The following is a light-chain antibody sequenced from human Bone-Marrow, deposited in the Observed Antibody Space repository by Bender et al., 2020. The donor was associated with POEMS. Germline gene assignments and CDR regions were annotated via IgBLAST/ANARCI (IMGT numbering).Light chain of an antibody. V-gene: IGLV1-51*01. J-gene: IGLJ2*01. CDR2: DNN. Sequence: QSVLTQPPSVSAAPGQKVTISCSGSSSNIGNNYVSWYQQVAGTAPKVLIFDNNKRPSGMPDRFSGSKSGTSATLGITGLQTGDEADYYCGTWDSSLSAVVFGGGTKLTVL. CDR3: GTWDSSLSAVV. CDR1: SSNIGNNY.